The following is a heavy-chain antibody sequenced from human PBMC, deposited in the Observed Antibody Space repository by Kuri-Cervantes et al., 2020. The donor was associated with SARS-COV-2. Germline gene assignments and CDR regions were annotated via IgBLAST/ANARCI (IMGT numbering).Heavy chain of an antibody. CDR3: ARGPLYRIAARPFDY. CDR2: INHSGST. J-gene: IGHJ4*02. V-gene: IGHV4-34*01. D-gene: IGHD6-6*01. Sequence: SETLSLTCAVYGGSFSDYYWSWIRQPPGKGLEWIGEINHSGSTNYNPSLKSRVTISVDTSKNQFSLKLSSVTAADTAVYYCARGPLYRIAARPFDYWGQGTLVTVSS. CDR1: GGSFSDYY.